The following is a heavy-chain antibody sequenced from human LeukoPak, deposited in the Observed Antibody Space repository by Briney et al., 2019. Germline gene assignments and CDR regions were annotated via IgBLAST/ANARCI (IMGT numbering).Heavy chain of an antibody. Sequence: PSETLSLTCAVSGGSISSGGYSWSWIRQPPGKGLEWIGYIYHSGSTYYNPSLKSRVTISVDRSKNQFSPKLSSVTAADTAVYYCARGGTDYGDYVFDYWGQGTLVTVSS. D-gene: IGHD4-17*01. CDR2: IYHSGST. CDR3: ARGGTDYGDYVFDY. J-gene: IGHJ4*02. CDR1: GGSISSGGYS. V-gene: IGHV4-30-2*01.